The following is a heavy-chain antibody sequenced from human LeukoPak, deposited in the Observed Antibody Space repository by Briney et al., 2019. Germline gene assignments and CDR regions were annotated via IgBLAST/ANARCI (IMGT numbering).Heavy chain of an antibody. J-gene: IGHJ6*03. Sequence: PGGSLRLSCAASGFTFSSYSMNWVRQAPGKGLEWVSSISSSSSYIYYADSVKGRFTISGDNAKNSLYLQMNSLRAEDTAVYYCARGDSSSHWRGYYYYYMDVWGKGTTVTVSS. CDR3: ARGDSSSHWRGYYYYYMDV. V-gene: IGHV3-21*01. CDR1: GFTFSSYS. CDR2: ISSSSSYI. D-gene: IGHD6-6*01.